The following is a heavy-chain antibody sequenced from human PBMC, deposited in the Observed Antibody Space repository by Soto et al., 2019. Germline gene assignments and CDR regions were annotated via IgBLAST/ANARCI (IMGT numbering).Heavy chain of an antibody. CDR3: ARAKYYDILTGPVGGYYYMDV. Sequence: SETLSLTCAVYGGSFSGYYWSWIRQPPGKGLEWIGEINHSGSTNYNPSLKSRVTISVDTSKNQFSLKLSSVTAADTAVYYCARAKYYDILTGPVGGYYYMDVWGKGTTVTVSS. J-gene: IGHJ6*03. D-gene: IGHD3-9*01. V-gene: IGHV4-34*01. CDR2: INHSGST. CDR1: GGSFSGYY.